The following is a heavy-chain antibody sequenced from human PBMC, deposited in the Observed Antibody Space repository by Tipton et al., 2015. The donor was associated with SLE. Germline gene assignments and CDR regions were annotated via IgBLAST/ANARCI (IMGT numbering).Heavy chain of an antibody. CDR1: GVSITSGGYY. CDR2: IYYSGST. J-gene: IGHJ3*02. CDR3: ARDRGTYYYDSSGYRGTFDI. Sequence: LRLSCTVSGVSITSGGYYWSWIRQRPGRGLEWIGYIYYSGSTYYNPSLKSRVSMSIDTSMSQFSLRLNSVTAADTAVYYCARDRGTYYYDSSGYRGTFDIWGQGTMVTVSS. D-gene: IGHD3-22*01. V-gene: IGHV4-31*03.